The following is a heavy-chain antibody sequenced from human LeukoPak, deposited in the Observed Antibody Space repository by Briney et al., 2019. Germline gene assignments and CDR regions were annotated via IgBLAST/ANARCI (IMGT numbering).Heavy chain of an antibody. CDR3: ARLSMVRGVITFDY. CDR1: GGTFRSYA. J-gene: IGHJ4*02. V-gene: IGHV1-69*13. Sequence: ASVKVSCKASGGTFRSYAISWVRQAPGQGLEWMGGIIPIFGTANYAQKFQGRVTITADESTSTAYMELSSLRSEDTAVYYCARLSMVRGVITFDYWGQGTLVTVSS. CDR2: IIPIFGTA. D-gene: IGHD3-10*01.